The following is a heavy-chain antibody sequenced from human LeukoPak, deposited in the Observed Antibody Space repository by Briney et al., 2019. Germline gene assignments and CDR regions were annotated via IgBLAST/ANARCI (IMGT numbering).Heavy chain of an antibody. CDR2: INSDGSTT. J-gene: IGHJ5*02. D-gene: IGHD2-15*01. V-gene: IGHV3-74*01. CDR1: GFTFSSYW. Sequence: GGSLRLSCAASGFTFSSYWMHWVRQAPGKGLVWVSRINSDGSTTNYADSVKGRFTISRDNAENTLYLQMNSLRVEDTAVYHCTRRVSATRWFDPWGQGTLVTVSS. CDR3: TRRVSATRWFDP.